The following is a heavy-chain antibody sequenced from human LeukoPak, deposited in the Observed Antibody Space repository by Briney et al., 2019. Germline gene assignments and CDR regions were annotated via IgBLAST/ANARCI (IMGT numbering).Heavy chain of an antibody. D-gene: IGHD2-2*02. CDR1: GGSFSGYY. J-gene: IGHJ4*02. V-gene: IGHV4-34*01. CDR3: ARGRGYQLLYFLDY. Sequence: PSETLSLTCAVYGGSFSGYYWSWIRQPPGKGLEWIGEINHSGSTNYNPSLKSRVTISVDTSKNQFSLKLSSVTAADTAAYYCARGRGYQLLYFLDYWGQGTLVTVSS. CDR2: INHSGST.